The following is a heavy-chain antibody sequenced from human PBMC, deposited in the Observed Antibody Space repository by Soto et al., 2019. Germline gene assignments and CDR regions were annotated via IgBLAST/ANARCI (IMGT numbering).Heavy chain of an antibody. CDR3: ARAIRFLGYYYYYYMDV. CDR1: GGSISSGGYY. D-gene: IGHD3-3*01. J-gene: IGHJ6*03. CDR2: IYYSGST. Sequence: PSETLSLTCTVSGGSISSGGYYWSWIRQHPGKGLEWIGYIYYSGSTYYNPSLKSRVTISVDTSKNQFSLKLSSVTAADTAVYYCARAIRFLGYYYYYYMDVWGKGTTVTFSS. V-gene: IGHV4-31*03.